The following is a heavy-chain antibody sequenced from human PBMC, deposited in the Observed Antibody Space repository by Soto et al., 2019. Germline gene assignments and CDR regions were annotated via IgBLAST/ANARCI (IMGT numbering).Heavy chain of an antibody. D-gene: IGHD3-10*01. J-gene: IGHJ6*02. CDR2: ISSSSSTI. Sequence: GGSLRLSCAASGFTFSSYSMNWVRQAPGKGLEWVSYISSSSSTIYYADSVKGRFTISRDNAKNSLYLQMNSLRDEDTAVYYCARGEWFGEFATPYGMDVWGQGTTVTVSS. CDR1: GFTFSSYS. V-gene: IGHV3-48*02. CDR3: ARGEWFGEFATPYGMDV.